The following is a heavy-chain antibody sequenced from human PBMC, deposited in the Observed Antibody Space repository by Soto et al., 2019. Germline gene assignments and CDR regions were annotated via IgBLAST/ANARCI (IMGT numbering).Heavy chain of an antibody. V-gene: IGHV1-18*01. J-gene: IGHJ4*02. CDR2: ISANNGNT. D-gene: IGHD1-26*01. CDR1: GYTFTSYG. Sequence: QVQLVQSGAEVKKPGASVKVSCKASGYTFTSYGISWVRQAPGQGLEWMGWISANNGNTNYAQKLKGRVTMTTDTSTSTAYIELRSLRSDETAVYYCARDLLSYALDYWGQGTLVTVSS. CDR3: ARDLLSYALDY.